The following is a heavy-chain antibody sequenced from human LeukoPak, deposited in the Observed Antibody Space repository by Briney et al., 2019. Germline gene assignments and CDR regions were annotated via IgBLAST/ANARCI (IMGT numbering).Heavy chain of an antibody. Sequence: PSETLSLTCTVSGGSISNYYWSWIRQPPGKGLEWIGYIYYSGSTNYNPSIKSRVTILLYTSKNQFSLKLSSVTAADTDVYYCAREGEVGGYWYDGSGFSYGRAGYFDLWGRGNLVTVSS. V-gene: IGHV4-59*01. CDR1: GGSISNYY. CDR2: IYYSGST. CDR3: AREGEVGGYWYDGSGFSYGRAGYFDL. J-gene: IGHJ2*01. D-gene: IGHD3-22*01.